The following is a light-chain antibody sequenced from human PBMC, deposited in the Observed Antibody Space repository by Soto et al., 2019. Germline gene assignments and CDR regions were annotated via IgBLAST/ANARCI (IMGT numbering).Light chain of an antibody. J-gene: IGKJ1*01. CDR2: GAS. CDR1: QSVSSY. Sequence: EIELTQSPATLSLSPGERATLSCRASQSVSSYLAWYQQKPGQAPRLLIYGASTRAIRVPARFSGSGSGADFTLSIRRLEPEDFAVYYCHQYGSSPQTSGQGTKVEIK. V-gene: IGKV3-20*01. CDR3: HQYGSSPQT.